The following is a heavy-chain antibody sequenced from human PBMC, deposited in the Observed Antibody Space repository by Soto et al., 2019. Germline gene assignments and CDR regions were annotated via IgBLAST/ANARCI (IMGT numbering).Heavy chain of an antibody. CDR1: GVTFSSYA. J-gene: IGHJ6*02. V-gene: IGHV1-69*13. D-gene: IGHD3-10*01. CDR2: IIPIFGTA. CDR3: ARSPHYYGSGRLNYGMDV. Sequence: SVKVSCKASGVTFSSYAISWVRQAPGQGLEWMGGIIPIFGTANYAQKFQGRVTITADESTSTAYMELSSLRSEDTAVYYCARSPHYYGSGRLNYGMDVWGQGTTVTVSS.